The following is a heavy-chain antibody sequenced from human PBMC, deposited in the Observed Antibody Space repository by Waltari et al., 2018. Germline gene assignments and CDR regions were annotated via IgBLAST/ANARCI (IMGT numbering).Heavy chain of an antibody. V-gene: IGHV4-34*01. J-gene: IGHJ4*02. CDR3: ARGRGDY. D-gene: IGHD3-10*01. CDR2: INHSGST. Sequence: VQLVESGGGLVQPGGSLRLSCAASGFTFSSYSMNWVRQAPGKGLEWIGEINHSGSTNYNPSLKSRVTISVDTSKNQFSLKLSSVTAADTAVYYCARGRGDYWGQGTLVTVSS. CDR1: GFTFSSYS.